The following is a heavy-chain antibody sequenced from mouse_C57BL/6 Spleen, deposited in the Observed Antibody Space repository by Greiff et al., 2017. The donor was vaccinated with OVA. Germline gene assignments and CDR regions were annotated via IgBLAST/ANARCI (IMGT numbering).Heavy chain of an antibody. Sequence: VQLQQSGPELVKPGDSVKISCKASGYSFTGYFMNWVMQSHGKSLEWIGRINPYNGDTFYNQKFKGKATLTVDKSSRTAHMELRSLTSEDSAVYYCARDEGYSNYDYAMDYWGQGTSVTVSS. D-gene: IGHD2-5*01. V-gene: IGHV1-20*01. J-gene: IGHJ4*01. CDR2: INPYNGDT. CDR1: GYSFTGYF. CDR3: ARDEGYSNYDYAMDY.